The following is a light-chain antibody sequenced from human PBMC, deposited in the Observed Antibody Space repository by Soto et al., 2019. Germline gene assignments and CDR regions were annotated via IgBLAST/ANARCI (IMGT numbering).Light chain of an antibody. CDR2: VAS. CDR1: QSVSSSY. CDR3: QQYGSSPRT. J-gene: IGKJ1*01. Sequence: EIVLTQSPGTLSLSPGERATLSCRASQSVSSSYLAWYQQKPGQAPRLLIYVASSRATGIPDRFSGSGSGTDFTLTISRLEPDDFAVYYYQQYGSSPRTFSQGTKVEIK. V-gene: IGKV3-20*01.